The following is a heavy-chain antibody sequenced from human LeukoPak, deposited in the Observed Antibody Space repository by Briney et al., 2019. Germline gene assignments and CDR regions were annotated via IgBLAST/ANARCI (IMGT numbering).Heavy chain of an antibody. CDR2: ISYDGSNK. V-gene: IGHV3-30-3*01. CDR3: ARAAYYYDSSGIRSAFDI. Sequence: PGGSLRLPCAASGFTFSSYAMHWVRQAPGKGLEWVAVISYDGSNKYYADSVNGRFTISRDNSKNTLYLQMNSLRAEDTAVYYCARAAYYYDSSGIRSAFDIWGQGTMVTVSS. CDR1: GFTFSSYA. D-gene: IGHD3-22*01. J-gene: IGHJ3*02.